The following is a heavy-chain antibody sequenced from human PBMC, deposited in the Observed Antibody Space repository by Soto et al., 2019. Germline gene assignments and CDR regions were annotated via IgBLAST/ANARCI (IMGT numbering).Heavy chain of an antibody. D-gene: IGHD2-21*01. CDR3: AKGPLPDQVYSLDY. CDR2: INSDGSST. CDR1: GFTFSSYW. J-gene: IGHJ4*02. V-gene: IGHV3-74*01. Sequence: GGSLRLSCAASGFTFSSYWMHWVRQAPGKGLVWVSRINSDGSSTSYADSVKGRFTISRDNSKNTLYLQMNSLRAEDTAVYYCAKGPLPDQVYSLDYWGQGALVTVSS.